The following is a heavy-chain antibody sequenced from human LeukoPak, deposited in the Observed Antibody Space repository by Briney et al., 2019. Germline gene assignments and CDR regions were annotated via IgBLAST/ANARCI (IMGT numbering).Heavy chain of an antibody. V-gene: IGHV3-74*01. Sequence: GGSLRLSCAASGFTFSTYWMHWVRQAPGKGLMWVSRINIDGSSTNYADSVKGRFTISRDNAKNTLYLQMNSLRAEDTALYYCAKSQISEANTAMSRWAFDIWGQGTMVTVSS. D-gene: IGHD5-18*01. CDR2: INIDGSST. CDR1: GFTFSTYW. J-gene: IGHJ3*02. CDR3: AKSQISEANTAMSRWAFDI.